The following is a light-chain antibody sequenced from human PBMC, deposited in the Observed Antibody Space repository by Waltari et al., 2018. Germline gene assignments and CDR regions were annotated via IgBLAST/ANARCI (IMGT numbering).Light chain of an antibody. CDR2: DAS. J-gene: IGKJ4*01. CDR1: QDISKN. V-gene: IGKV1-33*01. Sequence: DIQMTQSPSSVSASVGDRVTITYQSSQDISKNLHWFQQKPGKAHNLLIYDASNLHTGVPSRCSGSKSETDFNFTISSLQPEDIATYYCQQYDRLPLTFGGATKVEFK. CDR3: QQYDRLPLT.